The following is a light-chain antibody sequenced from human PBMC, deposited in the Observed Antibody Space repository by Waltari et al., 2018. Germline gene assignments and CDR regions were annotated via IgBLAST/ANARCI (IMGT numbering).Light chain of an antibody. CDR1: QSISNS. CDR3: QQSSTPPRLT. J-gene: IGKJ4*01. V-gene: IGKV1-39*01. CDR2: YAS. Sequence: DIQMTQSPSSLSVSVGDRVTITCRASQSISNSLNWYQQTPGKAPKLLIYYASTLQSGVPPRFSGSGSGTDFTLTISSLQPEDFATYYCQQSSTPPRLTFGGGTRVEI.